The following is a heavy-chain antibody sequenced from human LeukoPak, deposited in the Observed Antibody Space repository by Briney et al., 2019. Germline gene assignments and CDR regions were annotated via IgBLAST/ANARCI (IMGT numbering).Heavy chain of an antibody. CDR1: GFTFSRSS. Sequence: RGSLRLSCVASGFTFSRSSMNWVRQAPGKELEWVSVVGYDGDTDYADSVRGRFTISRDNSKNTLCLQMNTLRAEDTAVYYCARKNAGNYPFDSWGQGTRVTVSS. D-gene: IGHD4/OR15-4a*01. CDR3: ARKNAGNYPFDS. CDR2: VGYDGDT. J-gene: IGHJ4*01. V-gene: IGHV3-23*01.